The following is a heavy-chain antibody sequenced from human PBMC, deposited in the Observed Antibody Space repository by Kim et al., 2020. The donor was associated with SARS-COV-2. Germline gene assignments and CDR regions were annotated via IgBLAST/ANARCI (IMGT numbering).Heavy chain of an antibody. J-gene: IGHJ6*04. CDR2: ISAYNGNT. D-gene: IGHD3-3*01. CDR1: GYTFISYG. V-gene: IGHV1-18*01. CDR3: ARDRRITIFGVVQVPFYYDGMDV. Sequence: ASVKVSCKASGYTFISYGISWVRQAPGQGLEWMGWISAYNGNTNYAQKLQGRVTMTTDTSTSTDYMELRSLRSDDTAVYYCARDRRITIFGVVQVPFYYDGMDVWGEETTVTVSA.